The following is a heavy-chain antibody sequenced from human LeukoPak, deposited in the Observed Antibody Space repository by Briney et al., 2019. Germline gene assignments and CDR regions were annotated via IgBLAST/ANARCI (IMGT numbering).Heavy chain of an antibody. CDR2: IYPGDSDT. V-gene: IGHV5-51*07. CDR1: GYSFTNNW. D-gene: IGHD2-15*01. Sequence: GESLKISCKGSGYSFTNNWIGWVHQMPGKGLEWMGIIYPGDSDTRYSPSFQGQVTISADKSISTAYLRWSSLKASDTAMYYCARLSPFCRIKGDGTCYSDYWGQGTLVTVSS. J-gene: IGHJ4*02. CDR3: ARLSPFCRIKGDGTCYSDY.